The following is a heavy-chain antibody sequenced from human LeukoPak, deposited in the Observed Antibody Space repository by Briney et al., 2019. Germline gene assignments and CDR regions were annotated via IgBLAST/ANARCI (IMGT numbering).Heavy chain of an antibody. Sequence: SEILSLTCTVSGGSISTYYWSWIRQPPGKGLEWMGYFYYSGSTNYNPSLKSRVTMSLDTSKNQFSLKLSSVTAADTAVYYCARDLRVGGSSGWYAFDIWGQGTMVIVSS. CDR3: ARDLRVGGSSGWYAFDI. V-gene: IGHV4-59*01. CDR1: GGSISTYY. J-gene: IGHJ3*02. CDR2: FYYSGST. D-gene: IGHD6-19*01.